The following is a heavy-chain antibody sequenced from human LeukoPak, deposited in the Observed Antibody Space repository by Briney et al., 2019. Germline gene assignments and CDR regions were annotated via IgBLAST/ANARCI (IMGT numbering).Heavy chain of an antibody. J-gene: IGHJ4*02. V-gene: IGHV3-33*08. D-gene: IGHD2-2*02. CDR1: GFTFSSYE. Sequence: GGSLRLSCAASGFTFSSYEMNWVRQAPGKGLEWVALIWNDGSDKYYADSVKGRFTISRDNSKNTLYLQMNSLRAEDTAVYYCARDASLGYCSSTSCYKDYWGQGTLVTVSS. CDR3: ARDASLGYCSSTSCYKDY. CDR2: IWNDGSDK.